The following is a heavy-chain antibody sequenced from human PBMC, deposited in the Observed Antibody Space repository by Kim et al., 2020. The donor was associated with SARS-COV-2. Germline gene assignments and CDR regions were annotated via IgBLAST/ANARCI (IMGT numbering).Heavy chain of an antibody. CDR2: IYYSGST. V-gene: IGHV4-39*01. CDR3: ARQWLGEVDY. CDR1: GGSISSSSYY. Sequence: SETLSLTCTVSGGSISSSSYYWGWIRQPPGKGLEWIGSIYYSGSTYYNPSLKSRVTISVDTSKNQSSLKLSSVTAADTAVYYCARQWLGEVDYWGQGTLVTVSS. J-gene: IGHJ4*02. D-gene: IGHD3-16*01.